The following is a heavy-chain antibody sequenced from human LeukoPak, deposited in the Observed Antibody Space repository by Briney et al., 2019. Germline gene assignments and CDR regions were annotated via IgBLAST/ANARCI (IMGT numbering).Heavy chain of an antibody. Sequence: SETLSLTCTVSGGSISSYYWSWVRQPPGKGLEWIGYIYYSGSTNYNPSLKSRVTISVDTSKNQFSLKLSSVTAADTAVYYCARQVNFDFWSGYHPRSYFFDYWGQGTLVTVSS. CDR1: GGSISSYY. J-gene: IGHJ4*02. CDR3: ARQVNFDFWSGYHPRSYFFDY. V-gene: IGHV4-59*08. CDR2: IYYSGST. D-gene: IGHD3-3*01.